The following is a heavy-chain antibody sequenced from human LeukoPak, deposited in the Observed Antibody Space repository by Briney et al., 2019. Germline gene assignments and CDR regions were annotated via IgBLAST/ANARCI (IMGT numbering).Heavy chain of an antibody. Sequence: GASVKVSCKASGGTFSSYAISWVRQAPGQGLEWMGGIIPIFATANYAQKFQGRVTITTDESTRTAYMYLSSLRSEDTDVYYCARSEYSSGWDGFYYYMDVWGKGTTVTVSS. D-gene: IGHD6-19*01. CDR2: IIPIFATA. CDR3: ARSEYSSGWDGFYYYMDV. J-gene: IGHJ6*03. CDR1: GGTFSSYA. V-gene: IGHV1-69*05.